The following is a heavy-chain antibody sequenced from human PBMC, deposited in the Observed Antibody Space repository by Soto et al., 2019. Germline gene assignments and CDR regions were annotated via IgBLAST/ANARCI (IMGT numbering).Heavy chain of an antibody. V-gene: IGHV5-10-1*01. CDR2: IDPRDSDT. CDR3: ARLGYLGAFDI. CDR1: GYIFTSYW. J-gene: IGHJ3*02. D-gene: IGHD3-22*01. Sequence: RGESLKISCKGFGYIFTSYWINWVRQMPGKGLEWMGKIDPRDSDTDYSPSFQGHVTITVDKSISTAYLQWSSLKASDTAMYYCARLGYLGAFDICGPGTMVT.